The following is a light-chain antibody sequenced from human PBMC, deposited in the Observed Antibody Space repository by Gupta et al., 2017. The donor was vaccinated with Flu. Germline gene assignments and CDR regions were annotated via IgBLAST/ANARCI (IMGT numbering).Light chain of an antibody. CDR2: SNN. CDR3: AAGDDGLNANV. J-gene: IGLJ1*01. CDR1: GSNIGSTA. Sequence: QSVLTQPSSASGTPGPSVPISCSGSGSNIGSTAVNWYQQLPGAAPKLLIYSNNQRPSGVPDRFSGSKSGTSASLAISGLQSEDEADYYCAAGDDGLNANVFGTGTKVTVL. V-gene: IGLV1-44*01.